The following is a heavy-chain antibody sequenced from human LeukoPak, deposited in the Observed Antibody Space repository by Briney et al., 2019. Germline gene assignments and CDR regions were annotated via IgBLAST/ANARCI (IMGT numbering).Heavy chain of an antibody. Sequence: GASVTVSCTASGGTFSSYAISWVRQAPGQGLEWMGGIIPIFGTANYAQKFQGRVTITADESTSTAYMELSSLRSEDTAVYYCARDLSPYYYDSSGYYYGTTPFDYWGQGTLVTVSS. CDR2: IIPIFGTA. J-gene: IGHJ4*02. V-gene: IGHV1-69*13. CDR3: ARDLSPYYYDSSGYYYGTTPFDY. CDR1: GGTFSSYA. D-gene: IGHD3-22*01.